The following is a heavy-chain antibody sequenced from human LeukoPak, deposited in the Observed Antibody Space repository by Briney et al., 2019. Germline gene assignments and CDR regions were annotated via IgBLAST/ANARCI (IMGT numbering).Heavy chain of an antibody. Sequence: SETLSLTCTVSGGSISSYYWSWIRQPPGKGLEWIGYIYYSGSTNYNPSLKSRVTISVDTSKNQFSLKLSSVTAADTAVYYCARFLGYCSSTSCYMEYAFDIWGQGTMVTVSS. V-gene: IGHV4-59*01. CDR1: GGSISSYY. J-gene: IGHJ3*02. D-gene: IGHD2-2*02. CDR2: IYYSGST. CDR3: ARFLGYCSSTSCYMEYAFDI.